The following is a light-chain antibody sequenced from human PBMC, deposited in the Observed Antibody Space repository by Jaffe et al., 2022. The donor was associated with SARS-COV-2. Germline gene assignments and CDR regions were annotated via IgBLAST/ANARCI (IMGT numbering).Light chain of an antibody. J-gene: IGKJ1*01. CDR1: QSVTSY. CDR3: QQYGSSPRT. Sequence: EIVLAQSPGTLSLSPGERATLSCRASQSVTSYLAWYQQKPGQAPRLLIYGASSRATGIPDRFSGSGSGRDFTLTISRLEPEDFAVYYCQQYGSSPRTFGQGTKVEIK. V-gene: IGKV3-20*01. CDR2: GAS.